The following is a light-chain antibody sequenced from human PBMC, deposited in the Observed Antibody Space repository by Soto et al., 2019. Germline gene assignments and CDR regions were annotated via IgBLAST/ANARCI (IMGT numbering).Light chain of an antibody. CDR2: GAS. CDR3: KQYGSSSN. J-gene: IGKJ5*01. CDR1: QSVSSSY. V-gene: IGKV3-20*01. Sequence: EIVLTHSPATLSLSPLEIATLSFRASQSVSSSYLAWYQQKPGQAPRLLIYGASSRPTGIPDRFSGSGSGTDFTLTISRLEPEDFAVYYCKQYGSSSNFGQGTRLEIK.